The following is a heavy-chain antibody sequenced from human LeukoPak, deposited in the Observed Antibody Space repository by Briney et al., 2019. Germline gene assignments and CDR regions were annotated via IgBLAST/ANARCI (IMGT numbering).Heavy chain of an antibody. Sequence: PGGSLRLSCAASGFTFSSYSMNWVRQAPGKGLKWVSSISSSSSYIYYADSVKGRFTISRDNAKNSLYLQMNSLRAEDTAVYYCARDFSSSWYSGTGYWGQGTLVTVSS. V-gene: IGHV3-21*01. J-gene: IGHJ4*02. D-gene: IGHD6-13*01. CDR2: ISSSSSYI. CDR3: ARDFSSSWYSGTGY. CDR1: GFTFSSYS.